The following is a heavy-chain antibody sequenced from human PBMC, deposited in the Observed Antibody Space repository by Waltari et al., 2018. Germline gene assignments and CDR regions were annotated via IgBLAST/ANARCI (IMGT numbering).Heavy chain of an antibody. CDR3: ARERVSGPPHSGYYGMDV. J-gene: IGHJ6*02. Sequence: QVQLQQWGAGLLKPSETLSLTCAVYGGSFSGYYWSWIRQPPGKGLEWIGESNHSGSTNYNPYLKSRVTISVDTSKNQCSLKLSSVTAADTAVYYCARERVSGPPHSGYYGMDVWGQGTTVTVSS. D-gene: IGHD3-3*01. CDR1: GGSFSGYY. CDR2: SNHSGST. V-gene: IGHV4-34*01.